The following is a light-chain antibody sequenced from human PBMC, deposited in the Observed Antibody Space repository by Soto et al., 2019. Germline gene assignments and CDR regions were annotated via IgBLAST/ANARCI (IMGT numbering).Light chain of an antibody. CDR2: DNN. Sequence: QSVLTQPPSVSAAPGQKVTISCSGSSSNIGNNYVSWYQQVPGTAPKLLIYDNNKRPSGIPDRFSGSKSGTSATPGITGLQTGDEAGYYCETWDSSLSGYVVFGGGTKVTVL. CDR1: SSNIGNNY. J-gene: IGLJ2*01. CDR3: ETWDSSLSGYVV. V-gene: IGLV1-51*01.